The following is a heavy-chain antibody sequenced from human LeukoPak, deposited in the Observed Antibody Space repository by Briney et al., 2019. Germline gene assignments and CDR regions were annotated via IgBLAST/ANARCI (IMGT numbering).Heavy chain of an antibody. V-gene: IGHV3-21*01. CDR2: ISSSSSYI. CDR1: GFTFSSYS. J-gene: IGHJ3*02. Sequence: PGGSLRLSCAASGFTFSSYSMNWVRQAPGKELEWVSSISSSSSYIYYADSVKGRFTISRDNAKNSLYLQMNCLRAEDTAVYYCARAQRGHKSIAVAGMNAFDIWGQGTMVTVSS. D-gene: IGHD6-19*01. CDR3: ARAQRGHKSIAVAGMNAFDI.